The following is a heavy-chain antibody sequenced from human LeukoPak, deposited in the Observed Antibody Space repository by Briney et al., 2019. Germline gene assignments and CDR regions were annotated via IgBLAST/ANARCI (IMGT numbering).Heavy chain of an antibody. D-gene: IGHD6-13*01. CDR2: ISYDGSNK. CDR1: GYTFSSYA. Sequence: SCKASGYTFSSYAMHWVRQAPGKGLEWVAVISYDGSNKYYADSVKGRFTISRDNSKNTLYLQMNSLRAEDTAVYYCARAGVQQQLVPVYFDYWGQGTLVTVSS. V-gene: IGHV3-30-3*01. J-gene: IGHJ4*02. CDR3: ARAGVQQQLVPVYFDY.